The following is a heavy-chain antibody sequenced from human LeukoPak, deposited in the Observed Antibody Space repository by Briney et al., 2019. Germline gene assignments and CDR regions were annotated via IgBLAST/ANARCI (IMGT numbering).Heavy chain of an antibody. CDR3: ARTRFGEGPFDY. J-gene: IGHJ4*02. CDR1: GYTFTIYA. V-gene: IGHV1-3*01. CDR2: INAGNGNT. D-gene: IGHD3-10*01. Sequence: ASVKVSCKASGYTFTIYAMHWVRQAPGQRLEWMGWINAGNGNTKYSQKFQGRVTITRDTSASTAYMELSSLRSEDTAVYYCARTRFGEGPFDYWGQGTLVTVSS.